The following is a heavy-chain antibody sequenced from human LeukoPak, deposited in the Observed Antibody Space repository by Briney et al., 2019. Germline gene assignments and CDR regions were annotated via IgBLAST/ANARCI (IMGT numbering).Heavy chain of an antibody. D-gene: IGHD2-15*01. J-gene: IGHJ4*02. V-gene: IGHV3-48*01. CDR3: ARDHRPNYCSGGSCYNRFDY. Sequence: PGGSLRLSCAASGFTFSSYSMNWVRQAPGKGLEWVSYISSSSSTIYYADSVKGRFTISRDNAKNSLYLQMSSLRAEDTAVYYCARDHRPNYCSGGSCYNRFDYWGQGTLVTVSS. CDR2: ISSSSSTI. CDR1: GFTFSSYS.